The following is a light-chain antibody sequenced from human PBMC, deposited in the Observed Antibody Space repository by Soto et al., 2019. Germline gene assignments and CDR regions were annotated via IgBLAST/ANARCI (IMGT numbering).Light chain of an antibody. CDR2: EVS. CDR1: SSDVGGYDY. J-gene: IGLJ1*01. Sequence: LTQPASVSGSPGQSITISCTGTSSDVGGYDYVPWYQLHPGKAPKLMVFEVSNRPSGVSYRFSGSKSGNTASLTISGLQAEDEADYFCSSYSISTAYLFGTGTKVTVL. V-gene: IGLV2-14*01. CDR3: SSYSISTAYL.